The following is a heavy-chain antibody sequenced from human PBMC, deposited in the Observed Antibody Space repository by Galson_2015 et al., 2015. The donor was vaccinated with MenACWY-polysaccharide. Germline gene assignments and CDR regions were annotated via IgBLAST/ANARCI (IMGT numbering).Heavy chain of an antibody. V-gene: IGHV3-23*01. CDR3: AKDGVSANGIYDCFDP. CDR2: IEGDGSDT. CDR1: GFTFSNYA. Sequence: SLRLSCAASGFTFSNYAMSWVRQAPGKGLEWVSTIEGDGSDTFYADSVKGRFTISKDNSKNTLYLQMNSLRAGDTATYFCAKDGVSANGIYDCFDPWGQGTLVTVSS. J-gene: IGHJ5*02. D-gene: IGHD2-8*01.